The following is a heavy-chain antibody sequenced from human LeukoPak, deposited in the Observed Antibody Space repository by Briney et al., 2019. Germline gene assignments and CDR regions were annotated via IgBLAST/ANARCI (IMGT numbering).Heavy chain of an antibody. V-gene: IGHV4-61*02. CDR3: ARDLWSGYPDYNWFDP. CDR1: GGSISSSSYY. CDR2: IYTSGST. Sequence: SETLSLTCTVSGGSISSSSYYWGWIRQPAGKGLEWIGRIYTSGSTNYNPSLKSRVTISVDTSKNQFSLKLSSVTAADTAVYYCARDLWSGYPDYNWFDPWGQGTLVTVSS. D-gene: IGHD3-3*01. J-gene: IGHJ5*02.